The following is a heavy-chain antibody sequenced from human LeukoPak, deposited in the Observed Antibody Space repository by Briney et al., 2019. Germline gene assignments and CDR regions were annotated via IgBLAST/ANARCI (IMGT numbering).Heavy chain of an antibody. J-gene: IGHJ6*04. CDR1: GFTFSSYW. Sequence: GGSLRLSCAASGFTFSSYWMHWVRQAPGKGLVWVSRINSDGSSTSYADSVKGRFTISRYNAKNTLYLQMNSLRAEDTAVYYCARVRTTGTTDYYYGMDVWGKGTTVTVSS. D-gene: IGHD1-1*01. CDR3: ARVRTTGTTDYYYGMDV. V-gene: IGHV3-74*01. CDR2: INSDGSST.